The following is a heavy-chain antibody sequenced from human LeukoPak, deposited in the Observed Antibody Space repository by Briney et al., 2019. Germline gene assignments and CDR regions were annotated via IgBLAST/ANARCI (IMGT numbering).Heavy chain of an antibody. Sequence: SETLSLTCAVYGGSFSGYYWSWIRQPPGKGLEWIEEINHSGSTNYNPSLKSRVTISVDTSKNQFSLKLSSVTAADTAVYYCARGGAQGIVVVPAATVYFDYWGQGTLVTVSS. CDR1: GGSFSGYY. CDR3: ARGGAQGIVVVPAATVYFDY. CDR2: INHSGST. J-gene: IGHJ4*02. D-gene: IGHD2-2*01. V-gene: IGHV4-34*01.